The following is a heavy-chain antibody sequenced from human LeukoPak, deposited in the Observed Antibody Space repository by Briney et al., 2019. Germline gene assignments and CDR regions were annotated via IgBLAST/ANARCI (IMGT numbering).Heavy chain of an antibody. CDR2: IYYSGST. V-gene: IGHV4-59*12. D-gene: IGHD3-16*01. CDR3: ARDEGGRFDNWFDP. Sequence: SETLSLTCAVSGSSISSYYWSWVRQPPGKGLEWIGYIYYSGSTNYNPSLKSRVTISLDTSKNQFSLKLSSVTAADTAVYYCARDEGGRFDNWFDPWGQGTLVTVSS. CDR1: GSSISSYY. J-gene: IGHJ5*02.